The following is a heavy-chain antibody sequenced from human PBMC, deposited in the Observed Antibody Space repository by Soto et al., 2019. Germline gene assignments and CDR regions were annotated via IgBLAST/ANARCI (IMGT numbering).Heavy chain of an antibody. J-gene: IGHJ4*02. Sequence: GGSLRLSCAASGFTFSSYAMHWVRQAPGKGLEWVAVISYDGSNKYYANSVKGRFTISRDNAKNTLYLQRNSLRAEDTAVYCCARDLLVVAASLDYWGQGTLVTVSS. CDR1: GFTFSSYA. D-gene: IGHD2-15*01. CDR3: ARDLLVVAASLDY. V-gene: IGHV3-30*04. CDR2: ISYDGSNK.